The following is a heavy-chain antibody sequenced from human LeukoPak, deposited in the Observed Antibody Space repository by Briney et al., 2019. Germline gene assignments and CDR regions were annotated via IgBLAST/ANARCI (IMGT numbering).Heavy chain of an antibody. CDR3: AKAGDVWGYYYGMDV. CDR1: RFTLSRYW. CDR2: INSDRSSK. J-gene: IGHJ6*02. D-gene: IGHD7-27*01. V-gene: IGHV3-74*01. Sequence: PGGSLRLSPAASRFTLSRYWMHWVRQAPGKGLVCVSRINSDRSSKSSADSLKGRFTVYRDIAKNTLYLQVNSLRAEDTAVYYCAKAGDVWGYYYGMDVWGHGTTVTVSS.